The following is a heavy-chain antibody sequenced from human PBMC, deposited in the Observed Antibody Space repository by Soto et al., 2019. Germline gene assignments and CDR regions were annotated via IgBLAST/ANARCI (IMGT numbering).Heavy chain of an antibody. V-gene: IGHV3-23*01. CDR2: ISGSGGST. Sequence: EVPLLESGGGLVQPGGSLRLSCAASGFTFSSYAMSWVRQAPGKGLEWVSAISGSGGSTYYADSVKGRFTISRDNSKNTLYLQMNSLRAEDTAGYYCAKEGGVRGGYFDYWGQGTLVTVSS. J-gene: IGHJ4*02. CDR3: AKEGGVRGGYFDY. CDR1: GFTFSSYA. D-gene: IGHD3-10*01.